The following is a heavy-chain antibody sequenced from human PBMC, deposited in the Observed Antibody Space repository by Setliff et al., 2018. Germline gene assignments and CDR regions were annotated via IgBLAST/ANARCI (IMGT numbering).Heavy chain of an antibody. CDR2: ISSGSNSI. Sequence: GGSLRLSCAASGFTFSSSSMTWVRQAPGKGLEWISYISSGSNSIYYADSVKGRFTISRDNSKSTLYLQIDSLRAEDTALYYCAKRRAVPGTTYHHFDNWGQGTLVTVSS. D-gene: IGHD1-1*01. V-gene: IGHV3-23*01. J-gene: IGHJ4*02. CDR3: AKRRAVPGTTYHHFDN. CDR1: GFTFSSSS.